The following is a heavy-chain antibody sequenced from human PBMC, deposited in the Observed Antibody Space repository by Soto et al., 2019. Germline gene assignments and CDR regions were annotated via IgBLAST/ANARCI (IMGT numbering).Heavy chain of an antibody. J-gene: IGHJ6*02. Sequence: QLQLQESGPGLVKPSETLSLTCTVSGGSISSSSYYWGWIRQPPGKGLEWIGSIYYSGSTYYNPSLKSRATISVDTSMNQFSLKLSSVTAADTAVYYCVILGGSGSYFGGYYYGMDVWGQGTTVTVSS. CDR2: IYYSGST. D-gene: IGHD3-10*01. CDR1: GGSISSSSYY. CDR3: VILGGSGSYFGGYYYGMDV. V-gene: IGHV4-39*01.